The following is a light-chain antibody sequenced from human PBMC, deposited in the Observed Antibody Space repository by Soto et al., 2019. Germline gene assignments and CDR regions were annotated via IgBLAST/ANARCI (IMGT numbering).Light chain of an antibody. Sequence: SYELTQPLSVSVALGEMARITCGGNNIGSKNVHWYQQKAGQAPVVVIYRDRKRPSGIPERFSGSNSGNTATLTISRAQAGDEADYYCQVWDINTVFFGGGTQLTVL. CDR3: QVWDINTVF. CDR1: NIGSKN. CDR2: RDR. V-gene: IGLV3-9*01. J-gene: IGLJ2*01.